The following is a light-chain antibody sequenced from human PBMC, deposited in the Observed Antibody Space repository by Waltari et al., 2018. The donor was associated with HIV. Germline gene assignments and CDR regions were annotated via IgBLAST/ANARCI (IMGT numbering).Light chain of an antibody. V-gene: IGKV1-5*03. CDR3: QQYSAFPWT. CDR2: RAS. Sequence: DIQMTQSLSTLSASTGDRVSITCRASQSISNWLAWYQQKPGQAPKLLIYRASTLESGVPSRFSGSGSETEFTLTINNLQPDDFATYYGQQYSAFPWTFGQGAKVEIK. J-gene: IGKJ1*01. CDR1: QSISNW.